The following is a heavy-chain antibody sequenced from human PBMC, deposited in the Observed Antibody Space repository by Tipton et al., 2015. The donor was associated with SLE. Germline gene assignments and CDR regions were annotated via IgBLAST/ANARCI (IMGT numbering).Heavy chain of an antibody. D-gene: IGHD4-23*01. Sequence: GAEVKKPGASVKVSCKASGYTFTSYGISWVRQAPGQGLEWMGGINPNNGDTNYAQKYQGRVTMTRDTSISTAYMELSSLRSEDTAVYYCARGRGGNDAFDMWGQGTMVTVSS. V-gene: IGHV1-2*02. CDR1: GYTFTSYG. CDR2: INPNNGDT. CDR3: ARGRGGNDAFDM. J-gene: IGHJ3*02.